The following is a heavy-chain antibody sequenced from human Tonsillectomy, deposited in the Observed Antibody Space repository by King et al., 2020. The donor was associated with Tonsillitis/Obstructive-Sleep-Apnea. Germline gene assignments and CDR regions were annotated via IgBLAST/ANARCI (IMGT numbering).Heavy chain of an antibody. V-gene: IGHV1-2*02. D-gene: IGHD3-22*01. CDR1: Y. CDR2: INPNIGGT. J-gene: IGHJ4*02. Sequence: YMHWLRQAPGQGLEWMGCINPNIGGTNYAQNFQVRVTMTRDTSISTAYMELSSLRADDTAVYFCARGYHAASGYYYVLLDYWGQGTLVTVS. CDR3: ARGYHAASGYYYVLLDY.